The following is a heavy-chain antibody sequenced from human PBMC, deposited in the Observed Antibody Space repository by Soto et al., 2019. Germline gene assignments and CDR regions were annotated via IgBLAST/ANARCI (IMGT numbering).Heavy chain of an antibody. CDR3: AKGQWSPRGYGMDV. CDR2: IYLGGSP. V-gene: IGHV4-59*02. D-gene: IGHD6-19*01. CDR1: GDSVSSDY. Sequence: QVQLQESGPRLMKPSETLSLTCTVSGDSVSSDYWSWIRRPPGKRLEYIGFIYLGGSPNYNPSLASRATIPADTSNNPLSLRLTSVTAADTAVYYCAKGQWSPRGYGMDVWGRGTTVTVS. J-gene: IGHJ6*02.